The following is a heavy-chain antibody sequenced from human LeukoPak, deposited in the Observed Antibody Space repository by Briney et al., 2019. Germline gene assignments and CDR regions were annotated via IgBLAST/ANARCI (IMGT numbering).Heavy chain of an antibody. CDR2: ITNTGRTI. J-gene: IGHJ4*02. CDR1: GFSFSSFE. CDR3: ARGGAYGMMGY. V-gene: IGHV3-48*03. D-gene: IGHD4-17*01. Sequence: PGGSLRLSCVASGFSFSSFEMNWVRQAPGKELEWLSCITNTGRTIYYADSVKGRFTISRDNAKNSLYLHMNSLRGDDTAIYYCARGGAYGMMGYWGQGTLVTVSS.